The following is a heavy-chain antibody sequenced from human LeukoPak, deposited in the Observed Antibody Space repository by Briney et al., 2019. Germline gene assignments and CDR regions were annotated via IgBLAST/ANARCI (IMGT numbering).Heavy chain of an antibody. V-gene: IGHV3-72*01. Sequence: GGSLRLSCAASGFSFSDHYVDWVRQAPGKGLEWVGRTRNKANRYTTEYAASVKVRFSISRDDSKNSLYLQMNSLKSEDTAVYYCARLGYANADGWYFDLWGRGTLVTVSS. CDR1: GFSFSDHY. CDR3: ARLGYANADGWYFDL. CDR2: TRNKANRYTT. D-gene: IGHD5-18*01. J-gene: IGHJ2*01.